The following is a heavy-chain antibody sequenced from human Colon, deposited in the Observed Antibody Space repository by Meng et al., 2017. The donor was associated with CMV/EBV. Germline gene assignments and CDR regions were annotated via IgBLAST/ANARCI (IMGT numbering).Heavy chain of an antibody. Sequence: GESLKISCAASGFTFNRNSMSWVRQAPGKGLEWVSGINGVGDTTYYADSVKGRFTISRDNSKNTLYLRMIDLRAEDTAVYYCARDRNWIFDYWGRGTLVTVSS. CDR2: INGVGDTT. D-gene: IGHD1-1*01. CDR3: ARDRNWIFDY. V-gene: IGHV3-23*01. J-gene: IGHJ4*02. CDR1: GFTFNRNS.